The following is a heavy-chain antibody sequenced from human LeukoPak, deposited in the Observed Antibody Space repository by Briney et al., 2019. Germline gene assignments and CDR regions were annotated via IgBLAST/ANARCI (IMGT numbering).Heavy chain of an antibody. CDR1: GFTFSNYA. V-gene: IGHV3-23*01. Sequence: GGSLRLSCAASGFTFSNYAMSWVRQAPGGELEWVSTISGSGANTYYADSVKGRFTISRDNSKNTLYLQMNSLRADDTAIYYCAKGRALEVVAAFNYWGQGTVVTASS. J-gene: IGHJ4*02. CDR2: ISGSGANT. D-gene: IGHD2-15*01. CDR3: AKGRALEVVAAFNY.